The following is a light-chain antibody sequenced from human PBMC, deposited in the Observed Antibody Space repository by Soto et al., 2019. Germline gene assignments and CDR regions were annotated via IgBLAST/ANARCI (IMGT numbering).Light chain of an antibody. CDR2: GAS. CDR1: QSISRY. V-gene: IGKV3-20*01. Sequence: VVLTQSPGTLSLSPGGRTTLSCRASQSISRYLAWYQQKPGQGPRLLIYGASSRATGTPDRFSGSGSGTDFTLTINRLEPEDFAVYYCQQYGRSPWTFGQGTKVDIK. J-gene: IGKJ1*01. CDR3: QQYGRSPWT.